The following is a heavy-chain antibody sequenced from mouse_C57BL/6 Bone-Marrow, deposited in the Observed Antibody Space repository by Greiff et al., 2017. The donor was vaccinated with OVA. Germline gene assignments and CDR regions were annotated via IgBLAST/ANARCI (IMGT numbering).Heavy chain of an antibody. Sequence: VNLVESGPGLVQPSQSLSITCTVSGFSLTSYGVHWVRQSPGKGLEWLGVIWSGGSTDYNAAFISRLSISKDNSKRQVFVKRNSLQADDTAIYYCARRSLPGYFDVWGTGTTVTVSS. J-gene: IGHJ1*03. CDR1: GFSLTSYG. CDR2: IWSGGST. CDR3: ARRSLPGYFDV. V-gene: IGHV2-2*01.